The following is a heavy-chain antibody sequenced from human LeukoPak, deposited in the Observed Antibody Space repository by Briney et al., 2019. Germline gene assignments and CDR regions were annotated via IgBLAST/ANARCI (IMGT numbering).Heavy chain of an antibody. CDR3: AKEGYCSSTSCYPYYMDV. D-gene: IGHD2-2*01. CDR2: ISYDGSNK. Sequence: PGASLRLSCAASGFTFSSYGMHWVRQAPGKGLEWVAVISYDGSNKYYADFVKGRFTISRDNSKNTLYLQMNSLRAEDTAVYYCAKEGYCSSTSCYPYYMDVWGKGTTVTVSS. V-gene: IGHV3-30*18. J-gene: IGHJ6*03. CDR1: GFTFSSYG.